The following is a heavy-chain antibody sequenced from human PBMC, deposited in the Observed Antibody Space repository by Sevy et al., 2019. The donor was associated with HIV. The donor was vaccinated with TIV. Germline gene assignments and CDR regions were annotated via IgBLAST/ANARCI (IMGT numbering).Heavy chain of an antibody. Sequence: GGSLRLSCVASGFTFRSFSMHWVRQAPGKGLEWVAAIWYDGRTERYADSVQGRFSISRDNSKKTLYLQMNSLRDEDTAIYYCARDAARVIVPTAGFDSWGQGTLVTVSS. CDR1: GFTFRSFS. CDR2: IWYDGRTE. D-gene: IGHD1-1*01. J-gene: IGHJ5*01. CDR3: ARDAARVIVPTAGFDS. V-gene: IGHV3-33*01.